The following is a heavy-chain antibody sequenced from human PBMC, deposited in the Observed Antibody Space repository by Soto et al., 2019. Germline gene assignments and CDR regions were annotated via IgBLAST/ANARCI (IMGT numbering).Heavy chain of an antibody. D-gene: IGHD3-3*01. CDR1: GNTFSRFK. CDR3: ARDREYKLLFLEWTHTGDSSTNWLDP. Sequence: GASVNVSCKTAGNTFSRFKMHWVRQAPGQWLELMGIINPSGGTTTYAQKFQGRVTMTSDTSTSTVYMELFSLRSDDTAVYSCARDREYKLLFLEWTHTGDSSTNWLDPWGHGTQVNVSS. CDR2: INPSGGTT. J-gene: IGHJ5*02. V-gene: IGHV1-46*01.